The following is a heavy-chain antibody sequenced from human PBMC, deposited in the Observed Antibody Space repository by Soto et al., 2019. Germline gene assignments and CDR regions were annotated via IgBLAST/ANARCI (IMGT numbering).Heavy chain of an antibody. J-gene: IGHJ5*02. V-gene: IGHV1-8*01. D-gene: IGHD2-15*01. CDR2: MNPNSGNT. Sequence: APVKGSCNASEYTFTSYDVNWVQEPTGQGLEWMGWMNPNSGNTGYAQKFQGRVTMTRNTSISTAYMELSSLRSEDTAVYYCARSVVVVAATTAAGNWFDPWGQGTLVTVSS. CDR1: EYTFTSYD. CDR3: ARSVVVVAATTAAGNWFDP.